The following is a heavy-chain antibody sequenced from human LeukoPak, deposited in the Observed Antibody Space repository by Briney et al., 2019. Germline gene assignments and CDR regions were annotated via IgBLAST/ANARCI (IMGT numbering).Heavy chain of an antibody. D-gene: IGHD6-13*01. CDR3: ARDLNLAALVDY. J-gene: IGHJ4*02. V-gene: IGHV1-18*01. Sequence: ASVKVSCKASGYTFTSYGISWVRQAPGQGLEWMGWISAYNGNTNYAQKLQGRVTMTTDKSTSTAYMELSSLRSEDTAVYYCARDLNLAALVDYWGQGTLVTVSS. CDR2: ISAYNGNT. CDR1: GYTFTSYG.